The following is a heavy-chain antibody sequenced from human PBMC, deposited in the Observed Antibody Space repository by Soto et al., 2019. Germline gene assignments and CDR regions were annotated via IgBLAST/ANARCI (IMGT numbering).Heavy chain of an antibody. CDR3: ARFSWYDGDSITNYYMDF. D-gene: IGHD6-13*01. J-gene: IGHJ6*03. CDR2: TSYTGNT. CDR1: DGKSIGRGCH. Sequence: SVTKCVTCSVVDGKSIGRGCHWTWIQRPPGMGLEWIASTSYTGNTYYNPSLTSRAAISGDTSKNQFSLKLSFVTAADTAVYYCARFSWYDGDSITNYYMDFWGNGATVTVSS. V-gene: IGHV4-39*01.